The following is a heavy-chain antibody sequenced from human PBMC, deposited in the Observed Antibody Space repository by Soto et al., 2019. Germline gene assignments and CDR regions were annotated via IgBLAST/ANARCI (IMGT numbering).Heavy chain of an antibody. D-gene: IGHD6-19*01. Sequence: QVQLVQSGAEVKKPGSSVKVSCKASGGTFSSYAISWVRQAPGQGLEWMGGIIPIFGTANYAQKFQGRVTITADESTSTAYLELSSLRSEDTAVYYCARDLRWAVAEKSDWYFDLWGRGTLVTVSS. J-gene: IGHJ2*01. CDR3: ARDLRWAVAEKSDWYFDL. V-gene: IGHV1-69*01. CDR2: IIPIFGTA. CDR1: GGTFSSYA.